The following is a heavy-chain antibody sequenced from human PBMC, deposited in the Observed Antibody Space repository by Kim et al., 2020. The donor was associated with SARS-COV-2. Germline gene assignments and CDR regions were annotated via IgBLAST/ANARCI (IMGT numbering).Heavy chain of an antibody. J-gene: IGHJ6*02. Sequence: GGSLRLSCAASGFTFSSYWMSWVRQAPGKGLEWVANIKQDGSEKYYVDSVKGRFTISRDNAKNSLYLQMNSLRAEDTAVYYCARDETDRITMVRGAVPLYYYGMGVWGQGTTGSVSS. V-gene: IGHV3-7*03. D-gene: IGHD3-10*01. CDR3: ARDETDRITMVRGAVPLYYYGMGV. CDR1: GFTFSSYW. CDR2: IKQDGSEK.